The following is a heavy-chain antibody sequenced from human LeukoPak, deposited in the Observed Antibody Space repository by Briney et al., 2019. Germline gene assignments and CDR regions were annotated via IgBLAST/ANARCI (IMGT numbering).Heavy chain of an antibody. CDR2: IYTSGST. J-gene: IGHJ4*02. D-gene: IGHD2-2*01. Sequence: PSETLSLTCTVSGGSISSGSYYWSWIRQPAGKGLEWIGRIYTSGSTNYNPSLKSRVTISVDTSKNQFSLKLSSVTAADTAVYYCAIAVVVPAAMFYFDYWGQGTLVTVSS. CDR3: AIAVVVPAAMFYFDY. CDR1: GGSISSGSYY. V-gene: IGHV4-61*02.